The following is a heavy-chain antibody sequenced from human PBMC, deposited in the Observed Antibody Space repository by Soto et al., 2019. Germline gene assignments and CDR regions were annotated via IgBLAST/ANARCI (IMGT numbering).Heavy chain of an antibody. Sequence: GESLKISCKGSGYSFTSYWIGWVRQMPGKGLEWMGIIYPGDSDTRYSPSFQGQVTISADKSISTAYLQWSSLKASDTAMYYCARQRYDSRGYYLGFGAFDIWGQGTMVTVSS. CDR1: GYSFTSYW. D-gene: IGHD3-22*01. CDR2: IYPGDSDT. CDR3: ARQRYDSRGYYLGFGAFDI. V-gene: IGHV5-51*01. J-gene: IGHJ3*02.